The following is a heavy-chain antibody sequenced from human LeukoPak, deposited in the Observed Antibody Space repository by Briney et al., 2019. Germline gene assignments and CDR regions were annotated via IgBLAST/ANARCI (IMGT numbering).Heavy chain of an antibody. V-gene: IGHV1-2*02. Sequence: ASVKVSCKASGYTFTGYYMHWVRQAPGQGLEWMGWINPNSGGTNYAQKFQGRVTMTRDTSISTAYMELSRLRSEDTAVYYCAILLYYDSSGYSPPFDYWGQGTLVTVSS. CDR3: AILLYYDSSGYSPPFDY. CDR1: GYTFTGYY. J-gene: IGHJ4*02. CDR2: INPNSGGT. D-gene: IGHD3-22*01.